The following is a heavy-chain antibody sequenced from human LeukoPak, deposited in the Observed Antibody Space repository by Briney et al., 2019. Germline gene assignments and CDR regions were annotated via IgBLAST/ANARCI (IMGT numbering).Heavy chain of an antibody. D-gene: IGHD2-8*02. J-gene: IGHJ4*02. Sequence: SQTLSLTCTASGGSISSGSSYWSWIRQPAGKGLEWIGRIYTRGTTNYNPSLKSRVTISVDTSKNQFSLRLSSVTAADTAVYYCARGYWFYFDYWGQGTLVTVSS. CDR3: ARGYWFYFDY. CDR2: IYTRGTT. V-gene: IGHV4-61*02. CDR1: GGSISSGSSY.